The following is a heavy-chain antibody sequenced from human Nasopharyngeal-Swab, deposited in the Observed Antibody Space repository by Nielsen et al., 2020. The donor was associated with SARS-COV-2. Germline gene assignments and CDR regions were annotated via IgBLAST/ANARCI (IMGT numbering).Heavy chain of an antibody. CDR2: IKGDGSET. J-gene: IGHJ4*02. CDR3: ASSSDWCFQY. CDR1: GFTFSNNW. D-gene: IGHD6-19*01. Sequence: GESLKISCATSGFTFSNNWMSWVRQAPGKGPEWVASIKGDGSETYYEDSVKGRFTISRDNAKNSLYLQMNSLRAEDTAIYYCASSSDWCFQYWGQGSLITVSS. V-gene: IGHV3-7*02.